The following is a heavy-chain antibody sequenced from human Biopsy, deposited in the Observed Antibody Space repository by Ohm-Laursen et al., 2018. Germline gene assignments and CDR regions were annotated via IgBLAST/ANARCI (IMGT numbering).Heavy chain of an antibody. J-gene: IGHJ1*01. CDR1: GGSFTGHY. Sequence: TLSLTCTVSGGSFTGHYWTSIRQPPGKGLEWIGHISHTGYTSYKSSLKSRVTISLDTSRNHFSLRLTSLAAADTAVYYCARGSNEYGGLYFPHWGQGTLVTVSS. D-gene: IGHD4-23*01. CDR3: ARGSNEYGGLYFPH. V-gene: IGHV4-59*11. CDR2: ISHTGYT.